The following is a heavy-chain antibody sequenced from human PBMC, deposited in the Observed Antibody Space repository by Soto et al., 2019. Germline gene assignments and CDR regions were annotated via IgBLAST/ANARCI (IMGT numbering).Heavy chain of an antibody. CDR3: ASNAWGQDYYYYYYMDV. Sequence: NPSETLSLTCTVSGGSISSYYWSWIRQPPGKGLEWIGYIYYSGSTNYNPSLKSRVTISVDTSKNQFSLKLSSVTAADTAVYYCASNAWGQDYYYYYYMDVWGKGTTVTVSS. V-gene: IGHV4-59*08. CDR1: GGSISSYY. CDR2: IYYSGST. D-gene: IGHD3-16*01. J-gene: IGHJ6*03.